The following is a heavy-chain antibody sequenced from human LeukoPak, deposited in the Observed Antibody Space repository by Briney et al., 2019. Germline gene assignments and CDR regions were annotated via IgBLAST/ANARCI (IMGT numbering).Heavy chain of an antibody. CDR1: GFTFRNHW. CDR2: ISSDGSST. V-gene: IGHV3-74*03. CDR3: ARDQRVTGRPDIDY. D-gene: IGHD6-6*01. J-gene: IGHJ4*02. Sequence: GGSLRLSCAASGFTFRNHWMHWVRQTPGKGLVWVSRISSDGSSTTYADSVKGRFTISRGNAKNTLYLQMNNLRAEDTAMYYCARDQRVTGRPDIDYWGQGALVIVSS.